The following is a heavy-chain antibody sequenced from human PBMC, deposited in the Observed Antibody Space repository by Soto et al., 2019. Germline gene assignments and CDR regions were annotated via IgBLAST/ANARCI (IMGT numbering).Heavy chain of an antibody. J-gene: IGHJ4*02. V-gene: IGHV2-5*02. CDR1: GFSLSTSGVG. CDR3: ARTSVNWGTRGLVDY. D-gene: IGHD7-27*01. CDR2: LYWDDDK. Sequence: QITLKESGPTLVKPTQTLTLTCTFSGFSLSTSGVGVGWIRQPPGKALEWLAFLYWDDDKRYSPSLKSRLTITQDTSKNPVLLTMTTMDPVDTATYYCARTSVNWGTRGLVDYWGQGTLVTVAS.